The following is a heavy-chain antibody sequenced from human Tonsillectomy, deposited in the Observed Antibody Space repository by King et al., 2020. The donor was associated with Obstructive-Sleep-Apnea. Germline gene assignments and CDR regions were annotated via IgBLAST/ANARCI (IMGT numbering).Heavy chain of an antibody. J-gene: IGHJ6*02. CDR1: GFTFSDYS. Sequence: DVQLVESGGGLVKPGGSLRLSCAASGFTFSDYSVMWVRQAPGKGLEWVSSISFDSGYIYYVDSVKGRFTISRDNAKNSLFLQMNSLRAEDTAIYYCAKYYFYGVDVWGQGTTVTVSS. D-gene: IGHD2/OR15-2a*01. CDR2: ISFDSGYI. V-gene: IGHV3-21*01. CDR3: AKYYFYGVDV.